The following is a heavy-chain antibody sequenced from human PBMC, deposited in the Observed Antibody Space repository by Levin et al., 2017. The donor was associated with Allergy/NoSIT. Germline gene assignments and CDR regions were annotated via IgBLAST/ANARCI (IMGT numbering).Heavy chain of an antibody. V-gene: IGHV3-33*01. CDR1: GFTFSSYG. CDR2: IWYDGSNK. D-gene: IGHD6-19*01. Sequence: GGSLRLSCAASGFTFSSYGMHWVRQAPGKGLEWVAVIWYDGSNKYYADSVKGRFTISRDNSKNTLYLQMNSLRAEDTAVYYCARAQSSGRNQKSNWYFDLWGRGTLVTVSS. J-gene: IGHJ2*01. CDR3: ARAQSSGRNQKSNWYFDL.